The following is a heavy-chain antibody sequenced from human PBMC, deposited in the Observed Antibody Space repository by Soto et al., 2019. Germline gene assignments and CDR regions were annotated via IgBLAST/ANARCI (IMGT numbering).Heavy chain of an antibody. J-gene: IGHJ4*02. CDR1: GFTFSSYG. CDR2: IWYDGSNK. CDR3: ARDRVSYYSGVDY. Sequence: QVQLVESGGGVVQPGRSLRLSCAASGFTFSSYGMHWVRQAPGKGLEWVAVIWYDGSNKYYADSVKGRFTISRDNSKNTLYPQMNSLRAEDTAVYYCARDRVSYYSGVDYWGQGTLVTVSS. D-gene: IGHD1-26*01. V-gene: IGHV3-33*01.